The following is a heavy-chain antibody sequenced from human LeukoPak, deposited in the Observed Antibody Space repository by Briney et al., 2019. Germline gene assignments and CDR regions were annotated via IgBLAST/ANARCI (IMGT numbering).Heavy chain of an antibody. D-gene: IGHD6-19*01. Sequence: GGSLRLSCAASGFTFSSNWMHWVRQAPGKGLVWVSRINSDGSSTTYADSVKGRFTISRDNAKNTLYLQMNSLRDEDTALYYCAKAGIGVVGYFDYWGQGTLVTVSS. J-gene: IGHJ4*02. CDR3: AKAGIGVVGYFDY. CDR1: GFTFSSNW. CDR2: INSDGSST. V-gene: IGHV3-74*01.